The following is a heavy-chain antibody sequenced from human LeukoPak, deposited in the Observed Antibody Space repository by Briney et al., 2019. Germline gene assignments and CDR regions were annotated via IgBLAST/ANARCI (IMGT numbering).Heavy chain of an antibody. D-gene: IGHD2-2*01. CDR3: ARVKRKYQVLKPLHETPSHYFDY. J-gene: IGHJ4*02. CDR2: IYYSGST. V-gene: IGHV4-39*07. Sequence: SETLSLTCTVSGGSISRSSYYWGWIRQPPGKGLEYIGNIYYSGSTDYNPSLKSRVTISVDTSKNQFSLKLSSVTAADTAMYYCARVKRKYQVLKPLHETPSHYFDYWGQGTLVTVSS. CDR1: GGSISRSSYY.